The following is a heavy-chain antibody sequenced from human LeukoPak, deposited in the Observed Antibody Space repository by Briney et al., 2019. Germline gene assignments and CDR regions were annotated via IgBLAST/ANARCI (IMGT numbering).Heavy chain of an antibody. V-gene: IGHV1-69*13. Sequence: SVKVSCKASGGTFSSYAISWVRQAPGRGLEWMGGIIPIFGTANYAQKFQGRVTITADESTSTAYMELSSLRSEDAAVYYCARGETTVVTNWFDPWGQGTLVTVSS. D-gene: IGHD4-23*01. CDR3: ARGETTVVTNWFDP. CDR2: IIPIFGTA. CDR1: GGTFSSYA. J-gene: IGHJ5*02.